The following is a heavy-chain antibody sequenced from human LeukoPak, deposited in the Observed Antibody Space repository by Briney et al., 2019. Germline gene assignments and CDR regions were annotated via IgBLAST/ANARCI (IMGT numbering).Heavy chain of an antibody. V-gene: IGHV3-23*01. Sequence: GGSLRLSCGASGFTFSSYAMTWARQAPGGGREWVSGSSGSGGTTYYADAVKGRFTISRDNSKNTLYLQMNSLRAEDTAVYYCANGNRCTSPNCLGYYYFYMDVWGKGTTVTVSS. J-gene: IGHJ6*03. D-gene: IGHD2-8*01. CDR1: GFTFSSYA. CDR3: ANGNRCTSPNCLGYYYFYMDV. CDR2: SSGSGGTT.